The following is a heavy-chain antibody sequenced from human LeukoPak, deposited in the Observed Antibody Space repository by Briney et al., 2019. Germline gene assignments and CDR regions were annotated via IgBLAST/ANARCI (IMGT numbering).Heavy chain of an antibody. Sequence: SVKISCKASGGTFSSYAISWVRQAPGQGLEWMGGIIPIFGTANYAQKFQGRVTITAGESTSTAYMELSSLRSEDTAVYYCARDLYYYDSSGSGLYFDYWGQGTLVTVSS. J-gene: IGHJ4*02. CDR3: ARDLYYYDSSGSGLYFDY. CDR1: GGTFSSYA. V-gene: IGHV1-69*13. CDR2: IIPIFGTA. D-gene: IGHD3-22*01.